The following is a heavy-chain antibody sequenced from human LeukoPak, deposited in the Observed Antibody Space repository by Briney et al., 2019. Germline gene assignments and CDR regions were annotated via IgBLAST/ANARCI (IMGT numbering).Heavy chain of an antibody. D-gene: IGHD3-10*01. CDR2: IYYSGST. Sequence: SETLSLTCTVSGGPMSSSSYYWGWIRQPPGKGLEWIGSIYYSGSTYQNPSLKSRVTISVDTSKNQFSLKLSSVTAADTAVYYCARVEEGYGSGRRENYYYYYMDVWGKGTTVTISS. CDR3: ARVEEGYGSGRRENYYYYYMDV. J-gene: IGHJ6*03. CDR1: GGPMSSSSYY. V-gene: IGHV4-39*07.